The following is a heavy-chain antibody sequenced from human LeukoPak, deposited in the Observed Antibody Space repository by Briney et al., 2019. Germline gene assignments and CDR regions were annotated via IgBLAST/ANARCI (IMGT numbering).Heavy chain of an antibody. J-gene: IGHJ4*02. CDR2: ISYDGSNK. D-gene: IGHD5-12*01. CDR1: GFTFSSYA. Sequence: GGSLRLSCAASGFTFSSYAMHWVRQAPGKGLERVAVISYDGSNKYYADSVKGRFTISRDNSKNTLYLQMNSLRAEDTAVYYCARGLEDIVATTYFDYWGQGTLVTVSS. V-gene: IGHV3-30-3*01. CDR3: ARGLEDIVATTYFDY.